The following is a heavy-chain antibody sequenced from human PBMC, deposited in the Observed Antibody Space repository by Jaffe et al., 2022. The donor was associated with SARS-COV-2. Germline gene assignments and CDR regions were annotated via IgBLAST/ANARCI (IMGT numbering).Heavy chain of an antibody. V-gene: IGHV3-48*03. CDR1: GFTFSNYG. J-gene: IGHJ4*02. CDR2: IGSSGTTM. CDR3: ARSPTRIPPGHFDS. Sequence: EVQLVESGGGLVQPGGSLRLSCAASGFTFSNYGMSWVRQAPGKGLEWVSYIGSSGTTMYNAGSVRGRFTISRDNAKNSLYLQMNSLTAEDTAVYYCARSPTRIPPGHFDSWGQGTLITVSS. D-gene: IGHD2-21*01.